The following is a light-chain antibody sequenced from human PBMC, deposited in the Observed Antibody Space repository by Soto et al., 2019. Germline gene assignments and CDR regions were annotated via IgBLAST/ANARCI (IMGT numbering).Light chain of an antibody. V-gene: IGKV3-20*01. CDR3: KQYSRAPLT. J-gene: IGKJ1*01. CDR1: QSVSSSY. CDR2: GAS. Sequence: EIVMTQSPAILSVSPGERATLSCRASQSVSSSYLAWYQQKPGQAPRLVISGASSRTPGIPDRFSASGSGTDFTLTISRLEPEDFAVYYCKQYSRAPLTFGQGTKVDIK.